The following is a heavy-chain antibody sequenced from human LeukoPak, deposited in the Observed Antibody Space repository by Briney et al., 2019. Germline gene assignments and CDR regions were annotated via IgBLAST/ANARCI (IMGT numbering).Heavy chain of an antibody. V-gene: IGHV4-30-2*01. J-gene: IGHJ6*02. CDR1: GGSISSGGYY. D-gene: IGHD2-8*01. CDR2: IYHSGST. CDR3: ARDPVRYYGMDV. Sequence: SQTLSLTCTVSGGSISSGGYYWSWIRQPPGKGLEWIGYIYHSGSTNYNPSLKNRVTISVDTSKNQFSLKLSSVTAADTAVYYCARDPVRYYGMDVWGQGTTVTVSS.